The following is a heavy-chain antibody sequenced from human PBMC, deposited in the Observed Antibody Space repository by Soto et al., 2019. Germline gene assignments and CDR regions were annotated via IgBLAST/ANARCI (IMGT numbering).Heavy chain of an antibody. Sequence: PGWSLRLSCAASGFTFSNYAMHWVRQAPGKGLEWVAVISYDGNNKYYADSVKGRFTISRDNSKNTLFLQMNSLRGEDTAVYYCIWQPRIEARPDYFDYWGQGTRVTVSS. J-gene: IGHJ4*02. D-gene: IGHD6-6*01. CDR2: ISYDGNNK. CDR3: IWQPRIEARPDYFDY. CDR1: GFTFSNYA. V-gene: IGHV3-30-3*01.